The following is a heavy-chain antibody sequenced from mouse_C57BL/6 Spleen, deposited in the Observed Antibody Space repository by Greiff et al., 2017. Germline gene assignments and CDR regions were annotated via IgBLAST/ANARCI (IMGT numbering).Heavy chain of an antibody. Sequence: EVKVVESGGGLVKPGGSLKLSCAASGFTFSSYAMSWVRQTPEKRLEWVATISDGGSYTYYPDNVKGRFTISRDNAKNNLYLQMSHLKSEDTAMYYCARESTVVNYFDYWGQGTTLTVSS. D-gene: IGHD1-1*01. CDR2: ISDGGSYT. CDR1: GFTFSSYA. CDR3: ARESTVVNYFDY. J-gene: IGHJ2*01. V-gene: IGHV5-4*01.